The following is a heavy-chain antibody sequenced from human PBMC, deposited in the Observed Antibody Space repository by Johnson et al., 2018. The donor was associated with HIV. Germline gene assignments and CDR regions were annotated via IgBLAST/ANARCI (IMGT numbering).Heavy chain of an antibody. J-gene: IGHJ3*02. CDR1: GFTFSNYP. Sequence: QVQLVESGGGVVRPGGSLRLSCVVSGFTFSNYPMHWVRQAPGKGLEWVAVISYDGSNKYYADSVKGRFTISRDNSKNTLYLQMNSLRAEDTAVYYCARALTTDAFDIWGQGTMVTVS. V-gene: IGHV3-30-3*01. CDR3: ARALTTDAFDI. CDR2: ISYDGSNK. D-gene: IGHD4-17*01.